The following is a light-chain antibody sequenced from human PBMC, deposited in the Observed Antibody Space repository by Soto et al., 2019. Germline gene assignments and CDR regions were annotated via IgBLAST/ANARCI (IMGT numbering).Light chain of an antibody. CDR2: ATS. V-gene: IGKV3D-20*02. Sequence: VWRQTPTTLSVSPGDRAPLSCRASRITRHNYLAWYQQKPGQAPRLLIYATSTRATGIPDRFSGSGSGTDFTLTISSLEPEDFAVYYCQQRSKWPPITFGQGTRLEIK. CDR1: RITRHNY. J-gene: IGKJ5*01. CDR3: QQRSKWPPIT.